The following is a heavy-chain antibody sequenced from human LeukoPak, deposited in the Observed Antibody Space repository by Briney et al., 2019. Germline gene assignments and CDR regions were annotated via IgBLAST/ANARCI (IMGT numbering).Heavy chain of an antibody. V-gene: IGHV1-46*01. J-gene: IGHJ5*02. CDR1: GYTFTKYL. Sequence: GAAVKGSCKTSGYTFTKYLIRWVRQAPGQGLEWVGTINPNGDATNYAPTLQGRLTLTQDTSTGTVYMELRGLTPDDTAVYYCARPLFCAFDNCGYWLDPWGPGTLVTVSS. CDR2: INPNGDAT. CDR3: ARPLFCAFDNCGYWLDP. D-gene: IGHD1-20*01.